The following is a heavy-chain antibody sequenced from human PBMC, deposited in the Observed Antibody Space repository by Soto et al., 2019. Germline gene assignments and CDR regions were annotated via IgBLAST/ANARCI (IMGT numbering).Heavy chain of an antibody. CDR1: GFTFSSYS. D-gene: IGHD2-15*01. V-gene: IGHV3-21*01. Sequence: GGSLRLSCAASGFTFSSYSMNWVRRAPGKGLEWVSSISSSSSYIYYADSVKGRFTISRDNAKNSLYLQMNSLRAEDTAVYYCARGAVVVAATDFDYWGQGTLVTVSS. CDR2: ISSSSSYI. CDR3: ARGAVVVAATDFDY. J-gene: IGHJ4*02.